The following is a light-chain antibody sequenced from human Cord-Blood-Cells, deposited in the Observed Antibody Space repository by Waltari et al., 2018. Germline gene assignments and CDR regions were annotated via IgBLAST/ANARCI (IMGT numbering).Light chain of an antibody. CDR2: EGS. J-gene: IGLJ3*02. V-gene: IGLV2-23*01. CDR3: CSYAGSSTWV. CDR1: SSDVGSYNL. Sequence: QSALTQPASVSGSPGQSITISCTGTSSDVGSYNLVSWYQQHPGKAPKLMIYEGSKRPSGVSNRFSGSKSCNTASLTISGLQAEDEADYYFCSYAGSSTWVFGGGTKLTVL.